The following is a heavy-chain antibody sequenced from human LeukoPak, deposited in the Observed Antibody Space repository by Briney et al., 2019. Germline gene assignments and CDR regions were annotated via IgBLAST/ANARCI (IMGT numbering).Heavy chain of an antibody. CDR3: ARDLGAADCYFDY. D-gene: IGHD3-16*01. V-gene: IGHV3-30*04. Sequence: GGSLRLSCAVSEFTFSIYAMHWVRQAPGKGLEWVAFISYDGGSTYYADSVKGRFTISRDNSNNTLYLQMHSLRAEDTAVYFCARDLGAADCYFDYWGQGALVTVSS. CDR1: EFTFSIYA. J-gene: IGHJ4*02. CDR2: ISYDGGST.